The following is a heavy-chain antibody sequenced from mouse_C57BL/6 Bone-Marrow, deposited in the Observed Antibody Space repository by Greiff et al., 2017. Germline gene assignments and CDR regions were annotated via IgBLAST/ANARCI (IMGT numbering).Heavy chain of an antibody. D-gene: IGHD3-2*02. CDR2: INPSNGGT. CDR3: ARGRLRQYYFDY. J-gene: IGHJ2*01. CDR1: GYTFTSYW. V-gene: IGHV1-53*01. Sequence: QVQLQQPGTELVKPGASVKLSCKASGYTFTSYWMHWVKQRPGQGLEWIGNINPSNGGTNYNEKFKSKATLTVDKPSSTAYMQLSSLTSEDSAVYYCARGRLRQYYFDYWGQGTTLTVSS.